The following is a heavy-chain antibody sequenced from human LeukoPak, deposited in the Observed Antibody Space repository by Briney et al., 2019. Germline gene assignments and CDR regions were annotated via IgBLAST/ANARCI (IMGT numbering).Heavy chain of an antibody. V-gene: IGHV1-8*01. J-gene: IGHJ4*02. CDR3: ARGSRIAAAGTHFDY. D-gene: IGHD6-13*01. Sequence: ASVTVSCKASGYTFTSYDINWVRQATGQGLEWMGWMNPNSGNTGYAQKFQGRVTITADESTSTAYMELSSLRSEDTAVYYCARGSRIAAAGTHFDYWGQGTLVTVSS. CDR1: GYTFTSYD. CDR2: MNPNSGNT.